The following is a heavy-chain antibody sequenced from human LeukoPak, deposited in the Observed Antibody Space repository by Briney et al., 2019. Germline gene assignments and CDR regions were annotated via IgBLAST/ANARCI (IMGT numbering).Heavy chain of an antibody. CDR2: IGGSGGTT. Sequence: EGSLRLSCAASGFTFSTYAMSWVRQAPGKGLEWVSGIGGSGGTTHYADSVKGRFTISRDNSKNTMYVQMNSLRAEDTAVYYCAKDQPGGYYYARVGMDVWGQGTTVTAS. V-gene: IGHV3-23*01. J-gene: IGHJ6*02. D-gene: IGHD3-22*01. CDR1: GFTFSTYA. CDR3: AKDQPGGYYYARVGMDV.